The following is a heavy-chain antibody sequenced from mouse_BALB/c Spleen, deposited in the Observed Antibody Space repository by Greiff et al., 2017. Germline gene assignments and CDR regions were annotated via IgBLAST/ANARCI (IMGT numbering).Heavy chain of an antibody. CDR1: GYTFTSYW. D-gene: IGHD1-1*01. CDR3: TRSGLIYYWVAY. Sequence: VQLQQSGTVLARPGASVKMSCKASGYTFTSYWMHWVKQRPGQGLEWIGAIYPGNSDTSYNQKFKGKAKLTAVTSTSTAYMELSSLTNEDSAVYYGTRSGLIYYWVAYWGQGTLVTVSA. CDR2: IYPGNSDT. J-gene: IGHJ3*01. V-gene: IGHV1-5*01.